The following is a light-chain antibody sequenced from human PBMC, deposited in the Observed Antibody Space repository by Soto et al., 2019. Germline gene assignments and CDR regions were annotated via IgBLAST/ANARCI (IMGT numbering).Light chain of an antibody. CDR1: QTIRSNY. Sequence: ETVLTQSPGTLSLSPGERDTLSCRASQTIRSNYLAWYRQTPGQAPRLLIYGASNMATGIADRFSGSGSGTDFTLIISRLEPEDFALYYCQQYGSSPWTFGQGTKVEIK. J-gene: IGKJ1*01. V-gene: IGKV3-20*01. CDR3: QQYGSSPWT. CDR2: GAS.